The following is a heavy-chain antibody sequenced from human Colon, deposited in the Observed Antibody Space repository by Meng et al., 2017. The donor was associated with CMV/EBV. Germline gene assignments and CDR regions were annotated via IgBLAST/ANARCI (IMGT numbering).Heavy chain of an antibody. CDR1: GFTFSSYA. Sequence: GGSLRLSCAASGFTFSSYAMSWVRQAPGKGLEWVSAISGSGGSTYYADSVKGRFTMSRDNSENTLYLQMNSLRDEDTAVYYCAKDRHPYYDFWSGPSFDYWGQGTLVTVSS. V-gene: IGHV3-23*01. CDR3: AKDRHPYYDFWSGPSFDY. CDR2: ISGSGGST. D-gene: IGHD3-3*01. J-gene: IGHJ4*02.